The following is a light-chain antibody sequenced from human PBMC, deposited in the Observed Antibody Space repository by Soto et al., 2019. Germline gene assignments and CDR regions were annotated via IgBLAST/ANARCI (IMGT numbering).Light chain of an antibody. Sequence: QSVLTQPASVSGSPGQSITISCTGTSXDVGGYNYVSWYQQHPGKAPKLMIYEVSNRPSGVSNRFSGSKSGNTASLTISGLQAEDEADYYCSSYTSSSTKVFGTGTKVTV. V-gene: IGLV2-14*01. CDR1: SXDVGGYNY. CDR3: SSYTSSSTKV. CDR2: EVS. J-gene: IGLJ1*01.